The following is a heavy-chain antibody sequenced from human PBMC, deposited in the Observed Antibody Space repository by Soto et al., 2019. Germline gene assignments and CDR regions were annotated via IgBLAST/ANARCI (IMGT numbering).Heavy chain of an antibody. J-gene: IGHJ4*02. CDR3: AKDGGYDFWSGYYGFDD. Sequence: GGSLRLSCAASGFTFSNYAMSWVRQAPGRGLAWVSAISGSGGSTYYADSVKGRFTISRDNSKNTLYLQMHSLRVEDTAVYYCAKDGGYDFWSGYYGFDDWGQGTPVTVAS. V-gene: IGHV3-23*01. D-gene: IGHD3-3*01. CDR2: ISGSGGST. CDR1: GFTFSNYA.